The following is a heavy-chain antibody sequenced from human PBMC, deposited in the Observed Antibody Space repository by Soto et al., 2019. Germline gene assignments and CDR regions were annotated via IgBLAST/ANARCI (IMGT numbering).Heavy chain of an antibody. Sequence: GGSLRLSCAASGFTFSSCAMGWVRQAPGKGLEWVSGISGSGGSTYYADSVKGRFTISRDTSKNTLYLQMDSLGAEDTAIYYFAKLSSGWFGPFDYRAQRTLVTGSS. J-gene: IGHJ4*02. D-gene: IGHD6-19*01. CDR3: AKLSSGWFGPFDY. CDR1: GFTFSSCA. V-gene: IGHV3-23*01. CDR2: ISGSGGST.